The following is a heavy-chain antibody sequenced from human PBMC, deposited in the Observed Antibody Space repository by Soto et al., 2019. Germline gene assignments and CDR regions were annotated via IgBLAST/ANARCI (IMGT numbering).Heavy chain of an antibody. J-gene: IGHJ4*02. CDR3: ARGPLVVLNYFES. CDR1: GGTFRYYP. CDR2: IFPLTDIP. V-gene: IGHV1-69*02. Sequence: QVQLVQSGTEVKKPGSSVKVSCKASGGTFRYYPINWVRQAPGQGLEWMGSIFPLTDIPDYAQNFQARLTISADKSTSTAYMELSSLTSDDTAMYFCARGPLVVLNYFESWGQGTLVTVSS.